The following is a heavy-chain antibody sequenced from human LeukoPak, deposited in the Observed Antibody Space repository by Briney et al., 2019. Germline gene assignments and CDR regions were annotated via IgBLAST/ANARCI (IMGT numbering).Heavy chain of an antibody. D-gene: IGHD6-13*01. CDR2: ISGSTSYI. Sequence: GGSLRLSCVASAFTFRTYSMHWVRQAPGKGLEWVSSISGSTSYIYYADSVRGRFTISRDNAKNSLYLQMNSLRPEDTAVYYCATLASGYSSPFDYWGQGTLVTVSS. V-gene: IGHV3-21*01. CDR3: ATLASGYSSPFDY. CDR1: AFTFRTYS. J-gene: IGHJ4*02.